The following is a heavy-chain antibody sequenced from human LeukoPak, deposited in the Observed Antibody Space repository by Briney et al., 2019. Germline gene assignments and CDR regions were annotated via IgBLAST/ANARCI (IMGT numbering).Heavy chain of an antibody. V-gene: IGHV3-66*01. CDR1: GFTVSTNY. CDR3: ARDRGVAAHDY. CDR2: IYSGGTT. D-gene: IGHD6-13*01. Sequence: GGSLRLTCAASGFTVSTNYMSWVRQAPGKGLEWVSVIYSGGTTYYADSVKGRFTISRDNSKNTLYLQMNSLRAEDTAVYYCARDRGVAAHDYWGQGTLVTVSS. J-gene: IGHJ4*02.